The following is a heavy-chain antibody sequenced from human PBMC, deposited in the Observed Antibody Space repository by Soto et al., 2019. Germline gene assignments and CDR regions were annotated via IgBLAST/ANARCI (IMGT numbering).Heavy chain of an antibody. CDR2: ISGSGGTT. J-gene: IGHJ6*02. CDR1: GFTFSTYA. D-gene: IGHD3-10*01. CDR3: ARCSITMVGGVRYSMDV. Sequence: EVQLLESGGGLVQPGGSLRLSCAASGFTFSTYAMHWVRQAPGKGLEWVSTISGSGGTTYYADSVKGRFTISRDNSKNSLYRQMMRLNAEGAAEYYLARCSITMVGGVRYSMDVWGQGTPVTVSS. V-gene: IGHV3-23*01.